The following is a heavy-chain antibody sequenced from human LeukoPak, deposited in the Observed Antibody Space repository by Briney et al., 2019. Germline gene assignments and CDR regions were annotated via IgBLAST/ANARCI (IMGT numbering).Heavy chain of an antibody. CDR3: ARAPPVVVAATGVYFQH. D-gene: IGHD2-15*01. V-gene: IGHV4-4*02. CDR1: GGSLTNDDW. CDR2: IYYSGST. J-gene: IGHJ1*01. Sequence: SETLSLTCAVSGGSLTNDDWWNWVRQPPGKGLEWIGSIYYSGSTYYNPSLESRVTISLDTSKNQFSLKLSSVTAADTAVYYCARAPPVVVAATGVYFQHWGQGTLVTVSS.